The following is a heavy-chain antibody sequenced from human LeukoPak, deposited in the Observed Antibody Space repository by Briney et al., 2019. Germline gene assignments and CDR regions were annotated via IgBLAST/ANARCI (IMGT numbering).Heavy chain of an antibody. J-gene: IGHJ3*02. V-gene: IGHV1-18*01. CDR1: GYTFTSYG. D-gene: IGHD2-21*02. CDR2: ISAYNGNT. CDR3: ARGCGGDCYGAFDI. Sequence: ASVKVSCKASGYTFTSYGISWVRQAPGQGLEWMGWISAYNGNTNYAQKLQGRVTMTTDTSTSTAYMELRSLRSDDTAVNYCARGCGGDCYGAFDIWGQGTMVTVSS.